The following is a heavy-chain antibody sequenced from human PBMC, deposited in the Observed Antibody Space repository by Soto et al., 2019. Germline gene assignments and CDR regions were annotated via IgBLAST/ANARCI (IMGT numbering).Heavy chain of an antibody. D-gene: IGHD3-16*01. V-gene: IGHV4-59*01. Sequence: KPSETLSLTCTVSGGSIRGYYWTWIRQPPGKGLEWIGYINYSGTTKYNPSLNSRVTISADTSQNQISLRLTSVTAADTALYYCAREVASYGSTYFDYWGQGTLVTVSS. CDR2: INYSGTT. CDR3: AREVASYGSTYFDY. CDR1: GGSIRGYY. J-gene: IGHJ4*02.